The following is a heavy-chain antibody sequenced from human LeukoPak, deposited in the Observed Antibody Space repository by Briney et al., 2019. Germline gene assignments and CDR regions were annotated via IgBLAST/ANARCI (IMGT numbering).Heavy chain of an antibody. CDR1: GYTFTSYA. CDR2: INPNSGGT. V-gene: IGHV1-2*02. J-gene: IGHJ3*02. Sequence: ASVKVSCKASGYTFTSYAMNWVRQAPGQGLEWMGWINPNSGGTNYAQKFQGRVTMTRDTSISTAYMELSRLRSDDTAVYYCARVGQLPRIFDIWGQGTMVTVSS. CDR3: ARVGQLPRIFDI. D-gene: IGHD2-2*01.